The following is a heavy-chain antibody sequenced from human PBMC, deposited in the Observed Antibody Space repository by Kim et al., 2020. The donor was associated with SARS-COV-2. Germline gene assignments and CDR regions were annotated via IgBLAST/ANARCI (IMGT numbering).Heavy chain of an antibody. CDR2: IKWNSDGI. Sequence: GGSLRLSCEASGFNFGSSDMHWVRQAPGKGLEWVSRIKWNSDGIGYVDSVRGRFTISRDNAKNSLYLQMNSLKAEDTALYYCAKGLHRMEVWGQGTTVTVSS. J-gene: IGHJ6*02. V-gene: IGHV3-9*01. CDR3: AKGLHRMEV. CDR1: GFNFGSSD.